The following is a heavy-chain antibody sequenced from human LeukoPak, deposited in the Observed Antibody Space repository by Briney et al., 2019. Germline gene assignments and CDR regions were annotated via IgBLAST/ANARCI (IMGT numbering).Heavy chain of an antibody. CDR2: IYYSGST. V-gene: IGHV4-59*01. CDR1: GGSFSGYY. CDR3: ARGIVVVPAAISSYYYYMDV. D-gene: IGHD2-2*01. Sequence: SETLSLTCAVYGGSFSGYYWSWIRQPPGKGLEWIGYIYYSGSTNYNPSLKSRVTISVDTSKNQFSLKLSSVTAADTAVYYCARGIVVVPAAISSYYYYMDVWGKGTTVTVSS. J-gene: IGHJ6*03.